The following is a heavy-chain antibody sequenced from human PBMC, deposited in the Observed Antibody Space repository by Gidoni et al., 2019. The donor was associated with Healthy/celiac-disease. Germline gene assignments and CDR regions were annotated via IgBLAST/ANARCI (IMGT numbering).Heavy chain of an antibody. J-gene: IGHJ4*02. CDR1: GFTFRSYA. D-gene: IGHD1-26*01. Sequence: EVQLVESGGGLVHPGGSLSLSCSASGFTFRSYAMHWVRQAPGKGLEYVSAISSNGGSTYYADSVKGRFTISRDNSKNTLYLQMSSLRAEDTAVYYCVKDRWELLIGPFDYWGQGTLVTVSS. CDR2: ISSNGGST. CDR3: VKDRWELLIGPFDY. V-gene: IGHV3-64D*08.